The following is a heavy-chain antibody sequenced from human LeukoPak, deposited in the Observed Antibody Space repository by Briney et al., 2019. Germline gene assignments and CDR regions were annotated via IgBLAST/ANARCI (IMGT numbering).Heavy chain of an antibody. CDR3: ARDHPLGAYNY. Sequence: GASVKVSCKASGYTFSNYAIHWVRQAPGQRLEWMGWINAGNGNTKYSQKFQGRVTITRDTSASTAYMELSSLRSEDTAVYYCARDHPLGAYNYWGQGTLVTVSS. CDR1: GYTFSNYA. CDR2: INAGNGNT. J-gene: IGHJ4*02. D-gene: IGHD1-26*01. V-gene: IGHV1-3*01.